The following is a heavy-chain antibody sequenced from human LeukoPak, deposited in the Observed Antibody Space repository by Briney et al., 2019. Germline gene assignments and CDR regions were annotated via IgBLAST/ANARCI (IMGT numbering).Heavy chain of an antibody. CDR2: INAGNGNT. J-gene: IGHJ3*02. CDR1: GYTFTSYA. D-gene: IGHD1-26*01. CDR3: ARDQWGGSYPDAFDI. Sequence: GASVKVSCKASGYTFTSYAMHWVRQAPGQRLEWMGWINAGNGNTKYSQKFQGRVTITRDTSASTAYMELSSLRSEDTAVYYCARDQWGGSYPDAFDIWGQGTMVTVSS. V-gene: IGHV1-3*01.